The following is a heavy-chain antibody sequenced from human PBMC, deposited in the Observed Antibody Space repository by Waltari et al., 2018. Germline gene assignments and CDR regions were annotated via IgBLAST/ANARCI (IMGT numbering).Heavy chain of an antibody. D-gene: IGHD6-13*01. CDR1: GGTFRSYA. V-gene: IGHV1-69*01. Sequence: QVQLVQSGAEVKKPGSSVTVSCKASGGTFRSYAISWVRQAPGQGLEWMGGIIPIFGTANYAQKFQGRVTITADESTSTAYMELSSLRSEDTAVYYCARDQRPVAAAGTSKLTVEDYWGQGTLVTVSS. CDR2: IIPIFGTA. CDR3: ARDQRPVAAAGTSKLTVEDY. J-gene: IGHJ4*02.